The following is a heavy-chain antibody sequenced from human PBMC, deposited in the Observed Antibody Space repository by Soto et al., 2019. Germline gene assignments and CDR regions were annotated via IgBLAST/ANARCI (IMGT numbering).Heavy chain of an antibody. CDR2: IIPIFGTA. Sequence: QVQLVQSGAEVRKPGSSVKVSCKASGGTFSRHAISWVRQAPGQGLEWMGGIIPIFGTANHAQKFQGRVTIIADESTSTAYMELSSLRSEDTAVYYCARTSSGSYHYYYYYGMDVWGQGTTVTVSS. V-gene: IGHV1-69*01. CDR1: GGTFSRHA. D-gene: IGHD3-10*01. CDR3: ARTSSGSYHYYYYYGMDV. J-gene: IGHJ6*02.